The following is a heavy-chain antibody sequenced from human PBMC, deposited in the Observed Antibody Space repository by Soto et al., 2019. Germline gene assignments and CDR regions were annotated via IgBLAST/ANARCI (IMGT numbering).Heavy chain of an antibody. CDR2: TYYRSKWYN. CDR3: ARSSAVRGSLPMCSAFDY. Sequence: PSQTLSLTCAISGDSVSSNSAAWNWIRQSPSRGLEWLGRTYYRSKWYNDYAVSVKSRITINPDTSKNQFSLQLNSVTPEDTAVYYCARSSAVRGSLPMCSAFDYWGQGTLVTVSS. V-gene: IGHV6-1*01. D-gene: IGHD1-26*01. J-gene: IGHJ4*02. CDR1: GDSVSSNSAA.